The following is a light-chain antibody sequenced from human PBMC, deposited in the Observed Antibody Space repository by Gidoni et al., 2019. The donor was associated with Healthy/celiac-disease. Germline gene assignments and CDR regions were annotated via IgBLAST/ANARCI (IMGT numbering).Light chain of an antibody. CDR2: GAS. V-gene: IGKV3-15*01. CDR1: QSVSSN. Sequence: EKVMTQSPVTLSVSPGERATLSCRASQSVSSNLAWYQQKPGQAPRLLIYGASNRATGIPARFSGSGSGTEFTLTISSLQSEDFAVYYCQQYNNWPPWTFGQGTKVEIK. J-gene: IGKJ1*01. CDR3: QQYNNWPPWT.